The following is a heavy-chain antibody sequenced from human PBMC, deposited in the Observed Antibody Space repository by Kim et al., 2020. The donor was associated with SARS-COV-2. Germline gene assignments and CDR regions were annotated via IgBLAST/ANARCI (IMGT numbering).Heavy chain of an antibody. J-gene: IGHJ4*02. CDR3: ARGQSYGSAYFDY. Sequence: SETLSLTCTVSGGSISSSSYYWGWIRQPPGKGLEWIGSIYYSGSTYYNPSLKSRVTISVDTSKNQFSLKLSSVTAADTAVYYCARGQSYGSAYFDYWGQGTLVTVSS. CDR1: GGSISSSSYY. V-gene: IGHV4-39*07. CDR2: IYYSGST. D-gene: IGHD3-10*01.